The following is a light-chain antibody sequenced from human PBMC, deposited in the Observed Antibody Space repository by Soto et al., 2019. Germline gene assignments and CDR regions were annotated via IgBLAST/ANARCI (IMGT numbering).Light chain of an antibody. CDR3: QHYNNYSLYT. J-gene: IGKJ2*01. V-gene: IGKV1-5*01. CDR1: QSLGSS. CDR2: DAS. Sequence: DIQMTQSPSTLSASVGDRVTITCRASQSLGSSLAWYQQKPGKAPKLLIYDASSLKSGVPSRFSGSGSGTEFTLTISSLQPDDFATYYCQHYNNYSLYTFGQGTKLEIK.